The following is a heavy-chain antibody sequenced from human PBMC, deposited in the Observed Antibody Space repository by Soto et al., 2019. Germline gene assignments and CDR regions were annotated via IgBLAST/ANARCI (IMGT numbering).Heavy chain of an antibody. J-gene: IGHJ3*02. CDR2: ISAYNGNT. D-gene: IGHD4-17*01. CDR3: ATYGDYPERNAFDI. CDR1: GYTFTSYG. V-gene: IGHV1-18*01. Sequence: ASVKVSCKASGYTFTSYGISWVRQAPGQGLEWMGWISAYNGNTNYAQKLQGRVTMTTDTSTSTAYMELRSLRSDDTAVYYCATYGDYPERNAFDIWGQGTMVTVSS.